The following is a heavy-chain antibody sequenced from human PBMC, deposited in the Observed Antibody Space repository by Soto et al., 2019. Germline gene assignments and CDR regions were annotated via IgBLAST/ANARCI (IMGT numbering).Heavy chain of an antibody. CDR1: GFTFSDSW. Sequence: EVHLVESGGGLVQPGGSLRLSCTASGFTFSDSWMTWVRQAPGKGLEWVARIKPDESEKKYADSVKGRFSISRDNAKNSMSLQMASLRGEDTAVYYCVRGGSNYASWGQGTLVTVSS. J-gene: IGHJ5*02. CDR3: VRGGSNYAS. D-gene: IGHD4-4*01. V-gene: IGHV3-7*01. CDR2: IKPDESEK.